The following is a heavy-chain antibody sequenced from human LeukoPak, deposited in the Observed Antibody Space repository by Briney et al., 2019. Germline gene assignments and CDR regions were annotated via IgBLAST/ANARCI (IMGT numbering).Heavy chain of an antibody. J-gene: IGHJ4*02. CDR3: AKDNAPSLYYFDY. V-gene: IGHV3-23*01. CDR2: ISGSGGST. Sequence: GGSLRLSCAASGFTFSSYAMSWVRQASGKGLEWVSAISGSGGSTYYADSVKGRFTISRDNSKNTLYLQMNSLRAEDTAVYHCAKDNAPSLYYFDYWGQGTLVTVSS. CDR1: GFTFSSYA.